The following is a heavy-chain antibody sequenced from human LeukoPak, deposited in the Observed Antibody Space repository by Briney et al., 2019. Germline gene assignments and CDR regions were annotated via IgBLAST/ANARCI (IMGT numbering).Heavy chain of an antibody. J-gene: IGHJ5*02. CDR3: ARAGTPITMIVVESNWFDP. V-gene: IGHV4-39*07. Sequence: PSETLSLTCTVSGGSIRSSYYYWGWIRQPPGKGLEWIGSIYDSGSTYYNPSLKSRVTISVDTSKNQFSLKLSSVTAADTAVYYCARAGTPITMIVVESNWFDPWGQGTLVTVSS. CDR2: IYDSGST. D-gene: IGHD3-22*01. CDR1: GGSIRSSYYY.